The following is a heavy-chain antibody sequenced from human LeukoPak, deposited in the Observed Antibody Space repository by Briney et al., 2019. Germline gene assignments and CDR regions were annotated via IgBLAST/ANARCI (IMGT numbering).Heavy chain of an antibody. D-gene: IGHD1-26*01. CDR3: ASLHGGSYWDAFDI. V-gene: IGHV3-11*04. CDR2: ISSSVSTI. Sequence: TPGGSLRLSCAASGFTFNDYYMSWVRQAPGKGLEWVSYISSSVSTIYYADSVKGRFTISRDNAKNSLYLQMNSLRAGDTAVYYCASLHGGSYWDAFDIWGQGTMVTVSS. CDR1: GFTFNDYY. J-gene: IGHJ3*02.